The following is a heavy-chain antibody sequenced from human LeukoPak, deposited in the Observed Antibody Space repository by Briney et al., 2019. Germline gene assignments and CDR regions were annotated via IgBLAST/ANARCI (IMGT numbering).Heavy chain of an antibody. CDR3: ARGPYCGGDCYPLFDY. Sequence: PGGSLRLSCAASGFTFSSYSMNWVRQAPGKGLEWVSYISSSSSTIYYADSVKGRFTISRDNSKNTLYLQMNSLRAEDTAVYYCARGPYCGGDCYPLFDYWGQGTLVTVSS. CDR1: GFTFSSYS. D-gene: IGHD2-21*02. V-gene: IGHV3-48*01. CDR2: ISSSSSTI. J-gene: IGHJ4*02.